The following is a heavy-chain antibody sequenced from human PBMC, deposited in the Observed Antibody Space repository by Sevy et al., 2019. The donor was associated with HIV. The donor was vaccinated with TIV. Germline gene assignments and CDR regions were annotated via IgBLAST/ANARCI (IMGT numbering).Heavy chain of an antibody. CDR2: FKSKAHGGTA. D-gene: IGHD1-1*01. J-gene: IGHJ4*02. Sequence: GGSLRLSCATSGFTFGDYCMSWVRQAPGKGLEWISFFKSKAHGGTAENAASVKDRFTISRDDSKGIVYLQMNNLKTEDTAVYFCTRWSGTQSIFDYRGQGTLVTVSS. CDR3: TRWSGTQSIFDY. V-gene: IGHV3-49*04. CDR1: GFTFGDYC.